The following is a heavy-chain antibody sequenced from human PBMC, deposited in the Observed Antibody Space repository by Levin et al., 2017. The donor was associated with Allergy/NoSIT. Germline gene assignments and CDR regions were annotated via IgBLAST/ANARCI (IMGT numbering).Heavy chain of an antibody. CDR3: VSGYCSTTRCYTIRY. V-gene: IGHV4-39*07. CDR1: GGSISSSSYY. CDR2: IYYSGST. D-gene: IGHD2-2*02. Sequence: PSETLSLTCTVSGGSISSSSYYWGWIRQPPGKGLEWIGSIYYSGSTYYNPSLKSRVTISVDTSKNQFSLKLSSVTAADTAVYYCVSGYCSTTRCYTIRYWGQGTLVTVSS. J-gene: IGHJ4*02.